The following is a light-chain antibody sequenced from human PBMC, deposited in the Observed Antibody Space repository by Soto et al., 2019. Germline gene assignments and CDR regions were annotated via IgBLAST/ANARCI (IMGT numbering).Light chain of an antibody. V-gene: IGLV2-14*01. CDR3: SSYTTTSTLV. Sequence: QSALTQPASVSGSPGQSITISCIGTNRDVGSYNLVSWYQQRPGEAPKLIISEVRNRPSGISYRFTGSKSGNTASLTISGLQAEGEADYYCSSYTTTSTLVFGGGTKLTVL. J-gene: IGLJ3*02. CDR1: NRDVGSYNL. CDR2: EVR.